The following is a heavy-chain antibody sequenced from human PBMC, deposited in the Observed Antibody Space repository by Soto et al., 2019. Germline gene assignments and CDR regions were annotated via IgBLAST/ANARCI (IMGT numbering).Heavy chain of an antibody. CDR1: GGTFSSYT. J-gene: IGHJ3*02. CDR3: ARVSGDAFEI. Sequence: QVQLVQSGAEVKKPGSSVKVSCKASGGTFSSYTISWVRQAPGQGLEWMGRIIPILGIANYAQKFQGRGTITADKSTSTAYMELSSLRSEDTAVYYCARVSGDAFEIWGQGTMVTVSS. CDR2: IIPILGIA. V-gene: IGHV1-69*02. D-gene: IGHD1-26*01.